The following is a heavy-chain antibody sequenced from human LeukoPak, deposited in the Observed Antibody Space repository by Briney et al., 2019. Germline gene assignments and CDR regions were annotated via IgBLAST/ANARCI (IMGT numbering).Heavy chain of an antibody. CDR1: GDSVSSNSAA. D-gene: IGHD2-2*01. J-gene: IGHJ3*02. CDR3: AREGHAPDAFDI. CDR2: TYYRSKWYN. Sequence: SQTLSLTCAISGDSVSSNSAAWNWLRHSPSRGLEWLGRTYYRSKWYNDYAVSVKSRITINPDTSKNQFSLQLNSVTPEDTAVYYCAREGHAPDAFDIWGQGTMVTVSS. V-gene: IGHV6-1*01.